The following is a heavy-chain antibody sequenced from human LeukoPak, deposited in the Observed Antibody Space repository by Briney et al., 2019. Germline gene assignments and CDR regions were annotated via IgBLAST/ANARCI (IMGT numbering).Heavy chain of an antibody. CDR3: ARDLKDRGLLWFGELFGY. J-gene: IGHJ4*02. Sequence: RASVKVSCKASGYTFTSYGISWLRQAPGQGLEWVGWISAYNGNTNYAQKLQGRVTMTTDTSTSTAYMELRSLRSDDTAVYYCARDLKDRGLLWFGELFGYWGEGTLVTVSS. CDR2: ISAYNGNT. V-gene: IGHV1-18*01. D-gene: IGHD3-10*01. CDR1: GYTFTSYG.